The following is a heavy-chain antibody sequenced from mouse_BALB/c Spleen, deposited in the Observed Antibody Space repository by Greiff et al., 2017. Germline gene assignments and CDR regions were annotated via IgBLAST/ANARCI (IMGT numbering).Heavy chain of an antibody. CDR1: GFTFSDYY. V-gene: IGHV5-4*02. CDR3: ARDDGYYYAMDY. CDR2: ISDGGSYT. Sequence: EVKVVESGGGLVKPGGSLKLSCAASGFTFSDYYMYWVRQTPEKRLEWVATISDGGSYTYYPDSVKGRFTISRDNAKNNLYLQMSSLKSEDTAMYYCARDDGYYYAMDYWGQGTSVTDSS. D-gene: IGHD2-3*01. J-gene: IGHJ4*01.